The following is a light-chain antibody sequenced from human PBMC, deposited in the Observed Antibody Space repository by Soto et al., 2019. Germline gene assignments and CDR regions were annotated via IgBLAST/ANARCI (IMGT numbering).Light chain of an antibody. Sequence: EIQMTQSPSSLSASVGDRVTITCRASQGISNYLAWYQKTPGKVPKLLIYAASTLQSGVPSRFSGSGSGTDFTLAISSLQPEDVATYYCQKYNSAPPTFGQGTKVDIK. J-gene: IGKJ1*01. CDR3: QKYNSAPPT. CDR1: QGISNY. CDR2: AAS. V-gene: IGKV1-27*01.